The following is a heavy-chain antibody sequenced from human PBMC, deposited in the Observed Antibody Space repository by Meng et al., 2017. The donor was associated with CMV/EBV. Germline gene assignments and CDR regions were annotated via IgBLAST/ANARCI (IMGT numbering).Heavy chain of an antibody. V-gene: IGHV3-21*01. CDR2: ISSSSSYI. Sequence: GGSLRLSCAASGFTFSSYSMNWVRQAPGKGLEWVSSISSSSSYIYYADSVKGRFTISRDNAKNSLYLQMNSLRAEDTAMYYCARDGLEGPIWSGPYYYYGMDVWGQGTTVTVSS. J-gene: IGHJ6*02. D-gene: IGHD3-3*01. CDR1: GFTFSSYS. CDR3: ARDGLEGPIWSGPYYYYGMDV.